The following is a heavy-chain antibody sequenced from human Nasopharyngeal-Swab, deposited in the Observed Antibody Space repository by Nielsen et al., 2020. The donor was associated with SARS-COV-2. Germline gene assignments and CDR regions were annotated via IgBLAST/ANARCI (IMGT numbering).Heavy chain of an antibody. CDR2: IYYSGST. J-gene: IGHJ5*02. D-gene: IGHD5-18*01. V-gene: IGHV4-39*07. CDR3: AREGRIIQLWSGGFDP. Sequence: RQAPGKGLEWVGSIYYSGSTYYNPSLKSRVTISVDTSKNQFSLKLSSVTAADTAVYYCAREGRIIQLWSGGFDPWGQGTLVTVSS.